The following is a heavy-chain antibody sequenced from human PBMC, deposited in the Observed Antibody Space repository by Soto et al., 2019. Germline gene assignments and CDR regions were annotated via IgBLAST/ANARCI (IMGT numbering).Heavy chain of an antibody. CDR1: GYTFTSYA. V-gene: IGHV1-3*01. CDR2: INAGNGNT. D-gene: IGHD2-15*01. J-gene: IGHJ5*02. CDR3: ARDPGYCSGGSCYSWFDP. Sequence: ASVKVSCKASGYTFTSYAMHWVRQAPGQRLEWMGWINAGNGNTKYSQKFQGRVTITRDTSASTAYMELSSLRSEDTAVYYCARDPGYCSGGSCYSWFDPWGQGTLVTVSS.